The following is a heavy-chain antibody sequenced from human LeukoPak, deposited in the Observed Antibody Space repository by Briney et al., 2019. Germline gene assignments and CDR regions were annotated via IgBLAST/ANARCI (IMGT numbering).Heavy chain of an antibody. J-gene: IGHJ4*02. CDR1: GGSISGYY. V-gene: IGHV4-4*07. CDR3: ARIRGITSLAYFDY. CDR2: IYSSGNT. D-gene: IGHD3-10*01. Sequence: SWETPSLTCTVSGGSISGYYWSWVRQPAGKGLEWIGRIYSSGNTNYNSSLSSRVTMSVDTSKNQFSLNLYSLTAADTAVYFCARIRGITSLAYFDYWGRGTLVTVSS.